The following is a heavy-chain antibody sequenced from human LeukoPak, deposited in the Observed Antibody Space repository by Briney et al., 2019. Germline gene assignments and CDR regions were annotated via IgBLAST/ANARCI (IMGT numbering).Heavy chain of an antibody. CDR2: IYYSGST. CDR1: GGSISSSSYY. D-gene: IGHD3-10*01. J-gene: IGHJ4*02. CDR3: ARRFSVGSFDY. Sequence: SETLSLTCSVSGGSISSSSYYWGWIPQPPGKGLEWIGSIYYSGSTYYNPSLKSRVTISVDTSKNQFSLKLSSVTAADTAVYYCARRFSVGSFDYWGQGTLVTVSS. V-gene: IGHV4-39*01.